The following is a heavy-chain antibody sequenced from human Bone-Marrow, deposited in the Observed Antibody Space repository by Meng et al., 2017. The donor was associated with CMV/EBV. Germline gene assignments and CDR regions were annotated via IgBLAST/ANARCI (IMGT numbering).Heavy chain of an antibody. CDR2: IYYSGST. J-gene: IGHJ5*02. V-gene: IGHV4-59*12. D-gene: IGHD3-9*01. CDR3: ARTGYYKESWFDP. CDR1: GGSISSYY. Sequence: SETLSLTCTVSGGSISSYYWSWIRQPPGKGLEWIGYIYYSGSTNYNPSLKSRVTISVDTSKNQFSLKLSSVTAADTAVYYCARTGYYKESWFDPWGQGTLVTVSS.